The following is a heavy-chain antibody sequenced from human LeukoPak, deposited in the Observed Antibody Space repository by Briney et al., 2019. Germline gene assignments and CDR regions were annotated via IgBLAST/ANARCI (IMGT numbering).Heavy chain of an antibody. CDR3: AREVTASSFDI. Sequence: GGSLRLSCAASGFTFSSYSMNWVRQAPGKGLEWVSSISSSSSYIYYADSVKGRFTISRDNAKNSPYLQMNSLRAEDTAVYYCAREVTASSFDILGQETMVTVSS. CDR2: ISSSSSYI. CDR1: GFTFSSYS. V-gene: IGHV3-21*01. D-gene: IGHD2-21*02. J-gene: IGHJ3*02.